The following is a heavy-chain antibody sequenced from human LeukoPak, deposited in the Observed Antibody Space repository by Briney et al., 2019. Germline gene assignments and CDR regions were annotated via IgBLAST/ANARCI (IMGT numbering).Heavy chain of an antibody. CDR1: GYTFTAYY. CDR2: INPNSGGT. CDR3: ARGEYYYDSSGTDAFDI. J-gene: IGHJ3*02. Sequence: GSVKVSCKASGYTFTAYYMHWVRQAPGQGLEWMGWINPNSGGTNYAQKFQGRVTMTRDTSISTAYMELSRLRSDDTAVYYCARGEYYYDSSGTDAFDIWGQGTMVTVSS. D-gene: IGHD3-22*01. V-gene: IGHV1-2*02.